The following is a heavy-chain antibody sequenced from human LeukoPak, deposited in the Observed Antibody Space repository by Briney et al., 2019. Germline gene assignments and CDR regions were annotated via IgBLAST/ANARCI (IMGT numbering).Heavy chain of an antibody. V-gene: IGHV3-15*01. J-gene: IGHJ4*02. D-gene: IGHD2-15*01. CDR1: GFTFSSYA. CDR2: IKSKIDGGTT. Sequence: GGSLRLSCAASGFTFSSYAMNWVRQAPGKGLEWVGRIKSKIDGGTTDYVAPVKGRFSISRDDSKNTVYLQMNSLKTEDTAVYYCATEGYCSGGSCYSFDYWGQGTLVTVSS. CDR3: ATEGYCSGGSCYSFDY.